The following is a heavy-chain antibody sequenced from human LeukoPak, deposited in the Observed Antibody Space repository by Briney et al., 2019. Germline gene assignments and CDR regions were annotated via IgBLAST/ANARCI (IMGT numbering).Heavy chain of an antibody. CDR1: GYTFTSYA. Sequence: ASVKVSCKASGYTFTSYAMHWVRQAPGQRLEWMGWINAGNGNTKYSQKFQGRVTITRDTSASTAYMELSSLRSEDTAVYYCAREGSSAGVGAFDIWGQGTMVTVSS. CDR3: AREGSSAGVGAFDI. D-gene: IGHD6-6*01. V-gene: IGHV1-3*01. J-gene: IGHJ3*02. CDR2: INAGNGNT.